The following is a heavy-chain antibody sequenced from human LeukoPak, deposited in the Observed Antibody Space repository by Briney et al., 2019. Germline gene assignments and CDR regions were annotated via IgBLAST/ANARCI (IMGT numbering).Heavy chain of an antibody. CDR2: INHSGST. J-gene: IGHJ5*02. Sequence: PSETLSLTCAVYGGSFSGYYWSWIRQPPGKGLEWIGEINHSGSTNYNPSLKSRVTISVDTSKNQFSLKLSSVTAADTAVYYCARGQKDGSGSYYNAWGQGTLVTVSS. CDR1: GGSFSGYY. CDR3: ARGQKDGSGSYYNA. D-gene: IGHD3-10*01. V-gene: IGHV4-34*01.